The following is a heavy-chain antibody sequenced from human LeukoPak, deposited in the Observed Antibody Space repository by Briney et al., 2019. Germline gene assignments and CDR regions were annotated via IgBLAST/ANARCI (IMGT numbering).Heavy chain of an antibody. CDR1: EFTFSSYE. V-gene: IGHV3-48*03. CDR3: AREIGLRIDF. CDR2: ISSSGNSI. J-gene: IGHJ4*02. D-gene: IGHD5/OR15-5a*01. Sequence: GGSPRLSCTASEFTFSSYEMTWVRQAPGKGLEWVSYISSSGNSIYYADSVKGRFTISRDNAKNSLYLQMNNLRAEDTAVYFCAREIGLRIDFWGQGTLVTVSS.